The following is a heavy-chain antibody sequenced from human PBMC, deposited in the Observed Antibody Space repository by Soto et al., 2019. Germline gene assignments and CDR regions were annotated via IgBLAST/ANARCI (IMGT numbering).Heavy chain of an antibody. D-gene: IGHD2-15*01. J-gene: IGHJ4*02. CDR1: GFTFSRYA. CDR2: IWYDGSNK. CDR3: AREVGYCSGGSCYRVDY. Sequence: GGSLRLSCAASGFTFSRYAMHWVRQAPGRGLEWVAVIWYDGSNKYYADSVKGRFTISRDNSKNTLYLQMNSLRAEDTAVYYCAREVGYCSGGSCYRVDYWGQGTLVTVSS. V-gene: IGHV3-33*08.